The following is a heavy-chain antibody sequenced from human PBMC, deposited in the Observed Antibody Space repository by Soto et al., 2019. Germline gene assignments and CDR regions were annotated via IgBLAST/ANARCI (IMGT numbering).Heavy chain of an antibody. V-gene: IGHV3-74*01. J-gene: IGHJ6*03. CDR2: IKRDGSTT. CDR1: GFTFSDYW. Sequence: EVQLVESGGGLVQPGGSLRLSCAASGFTFSDYWMHWVRQAPGKGLEWVSRIKRDGSTTNYADSVKGRFTISRDNAKNTLDLEMTGLRVEDTADYCCARGSINYYYEDVWGKETTVTVS. CDR3: ARGSINYYYEDV.